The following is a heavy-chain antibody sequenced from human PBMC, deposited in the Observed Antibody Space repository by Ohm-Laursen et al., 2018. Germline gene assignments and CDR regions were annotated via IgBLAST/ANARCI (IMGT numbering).Heavy chain of an antibody. CDR3: AKDIRPYGFLHGGWYYGMDV. V-gene: IGHV3-9*01. D-gene: IGHD3-3*01. CDR1: GFTFDDYA. J-gene: IGHJ6*02. CDR2: ISWNSDSI. Sequence: SSLRLSCTASGFTFDDYAMHRVRQAPGKGLEWVSGISWNSDSIGYADSVKGRFTISRDNAKNSLYLQMNSLRAEDTALYYCAKDIRPYGFLHGGWYYGMDVWGQGTTVTVSS.